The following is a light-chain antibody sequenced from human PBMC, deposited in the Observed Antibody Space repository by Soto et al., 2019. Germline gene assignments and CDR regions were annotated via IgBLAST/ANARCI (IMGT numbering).Light chain of an antibody. J-gene: IGLJ3*02. Sequence: QSALTQPASVSGSPGQSIAISCTGTSSDVGDFNYVSWYQQHPGKAPKVLIYEVTNRASGVSDRFSGSKSGNTASLSISGLQAEDEADYYCSSFTSRHPWVFGGGTKLTVL. V-gene: IGLV2-14*01. CDR2: EVT. CDR1: SSDVGDFNY. CDR3: SSFTSRHPWV.